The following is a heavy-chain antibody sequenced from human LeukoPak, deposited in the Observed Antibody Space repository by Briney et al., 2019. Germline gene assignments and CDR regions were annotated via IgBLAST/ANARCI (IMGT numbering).Heavy chain of an antibody. CDR3: ARENTRSAYYNLDV. V-gene: IGHV3-48*03. J-gene: IGHJ6*03. Sequence: GGSLRLSCGASGFTFSRHEMNWVRQAPGKGLEWVSYINSRGDTIYYADSVKGRFTISRDNARSSLFLQMNSLTAEDTALYYCARENTRSAYYNLDVWGQGNTVIVSS. D-gene: IGHD1-26*01. CDR2: INSRGDTI. CDR1: GFTFSRHE.